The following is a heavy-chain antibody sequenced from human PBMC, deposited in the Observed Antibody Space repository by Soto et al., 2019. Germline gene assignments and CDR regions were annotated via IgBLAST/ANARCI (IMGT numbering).Heavy chain of an antibody. V-gene: IGHV5-51*01. CDR2: IYPGDSDT. CDR3: ARSSIAARNWFDP. Sequence: GESLKISCKGSGYSFTSYWIGWVRQVPGKGLEWMGIIYPGDSDTRYSPSFQGQVTISADKSISTAYLQWSSLKASDTAMYYCARSSIAARNWFDPWGQGTLVTVSS. D-gene: IGHD6-6*01. J-gene: IGHJ5*02. CDR1: GYSFTSYW.